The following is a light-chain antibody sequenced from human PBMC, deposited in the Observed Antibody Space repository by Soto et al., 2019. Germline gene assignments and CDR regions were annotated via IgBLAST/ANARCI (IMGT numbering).Light chain of an antibody. CDR1: QSVSSSY. CDR2: GAS. J-gene: IGKJ5*01. V-gene: IGKV3-15*01. Sequence: EIVLTQSRGTLSLSPGERSTLSCMASQSVSSSYLAWYQQKPGKAPRLLIYGASTRATGIPARFSGSGSGTEFTLTISSLQSEDFEVYYCQQYNNWPITFGQGTRLEIK. CDR3: QQYNNWPIT.